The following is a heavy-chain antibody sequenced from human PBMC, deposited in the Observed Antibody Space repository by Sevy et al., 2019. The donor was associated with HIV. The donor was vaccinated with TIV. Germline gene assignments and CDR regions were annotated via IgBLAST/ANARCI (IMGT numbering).Heavy chain of an antibody. CDR2: ISWDGGST. CDR1: GFTFDDYT. V-gene: IGHV3-43*01. D-gene: IGHD6-19*01. CDR3: AKAHRPYSSGIIDY. Sequence: GGSLRLSCAASGFTFDDYTMHWVRQAPGKGLEWVSLISWDGGSTYYAHSVKGRFTISRDNSKNSLYLQMNSLRTEDTALDYCAKAHRPYSSGIIDYWGQGTLVTVSS. J-gene: IGHJ4*02.